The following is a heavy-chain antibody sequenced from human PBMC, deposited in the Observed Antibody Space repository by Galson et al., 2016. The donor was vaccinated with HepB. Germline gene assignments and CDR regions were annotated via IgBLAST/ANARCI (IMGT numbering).Heavy chain of an antibody. Sequence: SLRLSCAASGFTFSSYGMHWVRQASGKGLEWVGRIRTKPNTYATVYAGSVKGRFIISRDDLKNTTYLQMNSLKTEDTAVYYCIAVISTGYFDLWGRGTLVTVSS. J-gene: IGHJ2*01. CDR3: IAVISTGYFDL. V-gene: IGHV3-73*01. CDR1: GFTFSSYG. CDR2: IRTKPNTYAT. D-gene: IGHD2-2*01.